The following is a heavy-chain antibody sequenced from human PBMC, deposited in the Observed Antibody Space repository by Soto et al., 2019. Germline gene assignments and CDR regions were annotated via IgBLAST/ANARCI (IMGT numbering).Heavy chain of an antibody. Sequence: QVQLVQSGAEVKKPGASVKVSCKASGYTFTSYAMHWVRQAPGQRLEWMGWINAGNGNTKYSQKFQGRVTITRDTYASTAYMELSSLRSEDTAVYYCARPYYDFWSGYLYWGQGTLVTVSS. D-gene: IGHD3-3*01. J-gene: IGHJ4*02. V-gene: IGHV1-3*01. CDR1: GYTFTSYA. CDR2: INAGNGNT. CDR3: ARPYYDFWSGYLY.